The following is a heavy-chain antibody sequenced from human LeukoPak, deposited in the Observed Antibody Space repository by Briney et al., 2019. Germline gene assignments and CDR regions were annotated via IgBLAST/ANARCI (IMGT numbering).Heavy chain of an antibody. J-gene: IGHJ6*03. CDR3: ARGRGNYGDYPHYYYYYYVDV. CDR2: IYSGGST. Sequence: PGGSLRLSCAASGFTVSSNYMSWVRQAPGKGLEWVSVIYSGGSTYYADSVKGRFTISRDNSKNTLYLQMNSLRAEDTAVYYCARGRGNYGDYPHYYYYYYVDVWGKGTTVTVSS. CDR1: GFTVSSNY. D-gene: IGHD4-17*01. V-gene: IGHV3-53*01.